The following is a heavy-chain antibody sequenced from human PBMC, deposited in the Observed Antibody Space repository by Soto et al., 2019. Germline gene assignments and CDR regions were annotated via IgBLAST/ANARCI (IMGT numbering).Heavy chain of an antibody. V-gene: IGHV1-69*13. Sequence: SVKVSCKASGYTFTSYYMHWVRQAPGQGLEWMGIINPIFGTANYAQKFQGRVTITADESTSTAYMELSSLRSEDTAVYYCARDVRPGYSSSSSPPFDYWGQGTLVTVSS. CDR2: INPIFGTA. J-gene: IGHJ4*02. CDR3: ARDVRPGYSSSSSPPFDY. CDR1: GYTFTSYY. D-gene: IGHD6-6*01.